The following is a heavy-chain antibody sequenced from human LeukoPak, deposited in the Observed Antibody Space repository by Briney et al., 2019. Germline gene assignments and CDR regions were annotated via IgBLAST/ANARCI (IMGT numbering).Heavy chain of an antibody. CDR1: GFTFRGYA. J-gene: IGHJ6*03. Sequence: PGGSLRLSCAASGFTFRGYAMAWVRQAPGKGLEWVSSITDSGDVTYYTDSVKGRFTISRDNSKSTLYLQMNSLTAEDTALYFCAEGQTGAPSFYYFFYLDGWGKGSTVIVSS. V-gene: IGHV3-23*01. CDR3: AEGQTGAPSFYYFFYLDG. D-gene: IGHD2-8*02. CDR2: ITDSGDVT.